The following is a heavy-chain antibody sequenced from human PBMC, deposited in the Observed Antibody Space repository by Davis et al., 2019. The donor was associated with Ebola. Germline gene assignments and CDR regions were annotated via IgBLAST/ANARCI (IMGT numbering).Heavy chain of an antibody. Sequence: SETLSLTCTVSGGSISSYYWSWIRQHPGKGLEWIGYIYYSGNAYYNPSLKSRVTMSVDTSKNHFSLKLTSVTAADTAVYYCARTYYYGSGSRGIDYWGQGTLVTVSS. D-gene: IGHD3-10*01. CDR2: IYYSGNA. CDR3: ARTYYYGSGSRGIDY. V-gene: IGHV4-59*06. J-gene: IGHJ4*02. CDR1: GGSISSYY.